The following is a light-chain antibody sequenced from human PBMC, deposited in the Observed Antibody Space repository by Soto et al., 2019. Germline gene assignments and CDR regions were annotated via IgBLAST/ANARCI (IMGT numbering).Light chain of an antibody. J-gene: IGKJ1*01. CDR2: GAS. CDR1: QSVSSSY. Sequence: DIVLTQSPGTLSLSPGERATLSRRASQSVSSSYLAWYQQTPGQAPRLLIYGASSRTTGIPDRFSGSGSGTDFTLTISRLEPEDFAVYYCQQYGSSPWTFGQGTKVDIK. CDR3: QQYGSSPWT. V-gene: IGKV3-20*01.